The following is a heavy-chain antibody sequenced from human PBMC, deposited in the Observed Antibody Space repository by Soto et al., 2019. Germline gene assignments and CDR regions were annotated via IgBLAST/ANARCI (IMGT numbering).Heavy chain of an antibody. D-gene: IGHD6-13*01. CDR1: GDSVSSNSAA. CDR3: ARESARQQLVYYFDY. Sequence: SQTLSLTCVISGDSVSSNSAAWNWIRQSPSRGLEWLGRTYCRSKCYNDYAISVKSRITINPDTSKNQFSLQLNSVTPEDTAVNYCARESARQQLVYYFDYWARETLVTVSS. V-gene: IGHV6-1*01. J-gene: IGHJ4*02. CDR2: TYCRSKCYN.